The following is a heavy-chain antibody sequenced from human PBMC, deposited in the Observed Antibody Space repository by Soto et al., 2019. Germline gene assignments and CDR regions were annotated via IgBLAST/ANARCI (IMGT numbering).Heavy chain of an antibody. J-gene: IGHJ6*03. CDR2: IYYSGST. CDR1: GGSISSSSYY. D-gene: IGHD4-17*01. V-gene: IGHV4-39*01. CDR3: AGTTVTTHDYYYYYYYMDV. Sequence: QLQLQESGPGLVKPSETLSLTCTVSGGSISSSSYYWGWIRQPPGKGLEWIGSIYYSGSTYYNPSLKSRVTISGDTSKNQFSLKLSSVPAADTAVYYCAGTTVTTHDYYYYYYYMDVWGKGTTVTVSS.